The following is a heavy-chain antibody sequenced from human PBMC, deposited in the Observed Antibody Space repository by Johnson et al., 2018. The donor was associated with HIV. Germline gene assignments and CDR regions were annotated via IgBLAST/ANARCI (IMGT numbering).Heavy chain of an antibody. V-gene: IGHV3-30*04. CDR1: DFTFTNNA. Sequence: HVQLVESGGGVVQPGRSLRLSCAASDFTFTNNAIHWVRQAPGKGLEWVSVISYDGTNTYYADSVKGRFTISRDNSRNTVFLQMITLRQKDTAMYYCESGVTARAPLLIWGQGTMVTVSS. J-gene: IGHJ3*02. D-gene: IGHD6-6*01. CDR2: ISYDGTNT. CDR3: ESGVTARAPLLI.